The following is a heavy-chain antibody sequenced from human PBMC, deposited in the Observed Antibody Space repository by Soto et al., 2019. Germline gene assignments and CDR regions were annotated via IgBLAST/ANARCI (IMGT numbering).Heavy chain of an antibody. CDR2: ISPKSGGT. CDR3: ARGPIMGGTTDWFDP. J-gene: IGHJ5*02. V-gene: IGHV1-2*02. Sequence: QVQLAQSGAEVKKPWASVKVSCKASGYTFTDYYIHWVRQAPGQGLEWMGWISPKSGGTNFAQNFQGRVTMSRDTSRSTVSMELRRLTSDDTAVYYCARGPIMGGTTDWFDPWGQGTLVTVSS. CDR1: GYTFTDYY. D-gene: IGHD1-26*01.